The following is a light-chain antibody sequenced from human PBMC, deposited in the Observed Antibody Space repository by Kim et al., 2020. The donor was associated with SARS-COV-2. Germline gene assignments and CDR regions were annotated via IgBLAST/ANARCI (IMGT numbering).Light chain of an antibody. CDR2: GAS. CDR1: QSVSSSY. V-gene: IGKV3-20*01. J-gene: IGKJ4*01. Sequence: SPWERATLSCRASQSVSSSYLAWYQQKPGQAPRLLIYGASSRATGIPDRFSGSGSGTDFTLTISRLEPEDFAVYYCQQYGSSPLTFGGGAKVEIK. CDR3: QQYGSSPLT.